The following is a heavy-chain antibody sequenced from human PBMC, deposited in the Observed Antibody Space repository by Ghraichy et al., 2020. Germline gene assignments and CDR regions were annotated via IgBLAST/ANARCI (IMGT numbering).Heavy chain of an antibody. CDR2: IYHSGST. D-gene: IGHD3-22*01. Sequence: SQTLSLTCAVSGDSITSTNYSWSWIRQPPGKGLEWIGYIYHSGSTYYSPSLKSRVTISADRSKNQISLKLSSVTAADTAVYYCSRAPYDDDGFYDDGFDLWGQGTMVTVSS. J-gene: IGHJ3*01. CDR1: GDSITSTNYS. V-gene: IGHV4-30-2*01. CDR3: SRAPYDDDGFYDDGFDL.